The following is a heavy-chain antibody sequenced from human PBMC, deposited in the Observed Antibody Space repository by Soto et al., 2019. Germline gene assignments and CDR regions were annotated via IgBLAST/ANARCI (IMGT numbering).Heavy chain of an antibody. Sequence: ASVKVSCKASGGTFSSYTISWVRQAPGQGLEWMGRIIPILGIANYAQKFQGRVTITADKSTSTAYMELSSLRSEDTAVYYCAILTQDIVVVVAATGDVDYWGQGTLVTVSS. V-gene: IGHV1-69*02. CDR1: GGTFSSYT. J-gene: IGHJ4*02. CDR3: AILTQDIVVVVAATGDVDY. CDR2: IIPILGIA. D-gene: IGHD2-15*01.